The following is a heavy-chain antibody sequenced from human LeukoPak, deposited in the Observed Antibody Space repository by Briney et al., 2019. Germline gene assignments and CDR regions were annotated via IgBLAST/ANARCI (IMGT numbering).Heavy chain of an antibody. D-gene: IGHD2-2*01. CDR1: GGSVSSGSYY. CDR3: ARAHLTSPDGWFDP. V-gene: IGHV4-61*01. J-gene: IGHJ5*02. CDR2: IYYNGST. Sequence: SETLSLTCTVSGGSVSSGSYYWSWIRQPPGKGLEWIGYIYYNGSTNYNPSLKSRVTISVDTSKNQFSLKLSSVTAADTAVYYCARAHLTSPDGWFDPWGQGTLVTVSS.